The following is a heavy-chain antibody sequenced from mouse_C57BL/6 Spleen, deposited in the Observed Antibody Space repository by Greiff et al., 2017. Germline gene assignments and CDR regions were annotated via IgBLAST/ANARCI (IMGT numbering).Heavy chain of an antibody. J-gene: IGHJ1*03. CDR2: ISDGGSYT. Sequence: EVMLVESGGGLVKPGGSLKLSCAASGFTFSSYAMSWVRQTPDKRLEWVATISDGGSYTYYPDNVKGRFPISRDNAKNNLYLQMSHLKSEDTAMYYCARGGGTYSNHDWYFYVWGTGTTVTVSS. CDR3: ARGGGTYSNHDWYFYV. CDR1: GFTFSSYA. D-gene: IGHD2-5*01. V-gene: IGHV5-4*03.